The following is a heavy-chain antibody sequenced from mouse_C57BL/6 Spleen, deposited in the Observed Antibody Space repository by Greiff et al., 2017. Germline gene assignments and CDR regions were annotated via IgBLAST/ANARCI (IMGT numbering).Heavy chain of an antibody. Sequence: EVKVVESEGGLVQPGSSMKLSCTASGFTFSDYYMAWVRQVPEKGLEWVANINYDGSSTYYLDSLKSRFIISRDNAKNILYLQMSSLKSEDTATYYCARYDYDCAMDYWGQGTSVTVSS. CDR1: GFTFSDYY. CDR3: ARYDYDCAMDY. D-gene: IGHD2-4*01. J-gene: IGHJ4*01. CDR2: INYDGSST. V-gene: IGHV5-16*01.